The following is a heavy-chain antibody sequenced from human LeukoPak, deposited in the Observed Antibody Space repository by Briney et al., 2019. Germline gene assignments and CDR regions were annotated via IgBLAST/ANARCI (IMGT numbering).Heavy chain of an antibody. V-gene: IGHV4-4*07. Sequence: TTSETLSLTCTVSGGSISSYYWSWIRQPAGKGLEWIGRIYTSGSTNYNPSLKSRVTMSVDTSKNQFSLKLSFVTAADTAVYYCARNGLDGLNYCDSSGTNWFDPWGQGTLVTVSS. D-gene: IGHD3-22*01. CDR1: GGSISSYY. CDR3: ARNGLDGLNYCDSSGTNWFDP. J-gene: IGHJ5*02. CDR2: IYTSGST.